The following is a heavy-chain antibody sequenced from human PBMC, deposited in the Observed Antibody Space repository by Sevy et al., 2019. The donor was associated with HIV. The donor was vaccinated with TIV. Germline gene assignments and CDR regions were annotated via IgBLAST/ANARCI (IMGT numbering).Heavy chain of an antibody. CDR3: ARVEQLLDPFDF. CDR1: GYTFTSYG. V-gene: IGHV1-18*01. CDR2: ISAYCTNT. D-gene: IGHD6-13*01. Sequence: ASVKVSCKASGYTFTSYGISWVRQAPGQGLEWMGWISAYCTNTHYAQRLQGRVTMTTDTSTRTAYMELRSLRSDDTAVYYCARVEQLLDPFDFWGQGTLVTVSS. J-gene: IGHJ4*02.